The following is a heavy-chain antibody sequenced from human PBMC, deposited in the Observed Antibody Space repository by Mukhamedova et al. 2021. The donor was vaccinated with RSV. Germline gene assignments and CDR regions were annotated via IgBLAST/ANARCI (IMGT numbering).Heavy chain of an antibody. J-gene: IGHJ4*02. Sequence: GKGLEWVSTSSRSGDDTYYADSVKGRFTISRDNSKNTLALQMNSLRVEDTAVYYCVKREYYNEPNLYFDSWGQGTLVTV. D-gene: IGHD3-22*01. CDR2: SSRSGDDT. CDR3: VKREYYNEPNLYFDS. V-gene: IGHV3-23*01.